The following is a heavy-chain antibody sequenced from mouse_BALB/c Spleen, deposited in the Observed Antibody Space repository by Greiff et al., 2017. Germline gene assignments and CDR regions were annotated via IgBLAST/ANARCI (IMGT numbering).Heavy chain of an antibody. CDR2: ISSGGST. J-gene: IGHJ2*01. V-gene: IGHV5-6-5*01. CDR1: GFTFSSYA. Sequence: EVKLVESGGGLVQPGGSLKLSCAASGFTFSSYAMSWVRQTPEKRLEWVASISSGGSTYYPDSVKGRFTISRDNARNILYLQMSSLRSEDKAMYYCARGGGNYHLYYFDYWGQGTTLTVSS. CDR3: ARGGGNYHLYYFDY. D-gene: IGHD1-1*02.